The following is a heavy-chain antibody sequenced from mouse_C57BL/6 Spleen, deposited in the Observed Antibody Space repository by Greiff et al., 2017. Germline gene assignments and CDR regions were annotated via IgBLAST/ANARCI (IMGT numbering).Heavy chain of an antibody. Sequence: EVKLVESGGGLVKPGGSLKLSCAASGFTFSDYGMHWVRQAPEQGLEWVAYISSGSSTIYYAATVKGRFTISRDNAKNTLFLQMTSLRSEDTAMYYCVCVSTGFDYWGQGTTLTVSS. V-gene: IGHV5-17*01. D-gene: IGHD4-1*02. CDR1: GFTFSDYG. CDR3: VCVSTGFDY. CDR2: ISSGSSTI. J-gene: IGHJ2*01.